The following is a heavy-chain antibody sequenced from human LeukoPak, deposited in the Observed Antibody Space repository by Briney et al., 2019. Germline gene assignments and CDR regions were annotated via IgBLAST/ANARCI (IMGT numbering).Heavy chain of an antibody. V-gene: IGHV3-23*01. CDR1: GFPFSSYA. CDR2: ISSTSGST. CDR3: AKDTSLVMGYSYGYSSPDY. J-gene: IGHJ4*02. D-gene: IGHD5-18*01. Sequence: GGSLRLSYAASGFPFSSYAMSWVRQAPEKGLQCDSAISSTSGSTFYADSVKGRFTISRDNAKNSLYLQMNSLRAEDTAVYYCAKDTSLVMGYSYGYSSPDYSGQGTLVTVSS.